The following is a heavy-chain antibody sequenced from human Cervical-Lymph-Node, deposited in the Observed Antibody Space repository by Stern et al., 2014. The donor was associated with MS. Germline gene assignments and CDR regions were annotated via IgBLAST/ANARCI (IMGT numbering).Heavy chain of an antibody. CDR2: INWNSGDI. CDR3: VRDRGASGTYWYFDL. V-gene: IGHV3-9*01. D-gene: IGHD3-16*01. CDR1: GFTFDDHA. J-gene: IGHJ2*01. Sequence: VQLVESGGGLIQPGRSLSLSCAASGFTFDDHAMHWGRQAPGKGLEWISGINWNSGDIDYADSVQGRFTISRDNAKNSLYLQMSSLRPEDTALYFCVRDRGASGTYWYFDLWGRGTLVTVSS.